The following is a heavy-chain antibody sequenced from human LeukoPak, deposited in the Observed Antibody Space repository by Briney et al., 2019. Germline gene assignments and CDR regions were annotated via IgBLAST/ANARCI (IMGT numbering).Heavy chain of an antibody. D-gene: IGHD4-17*01. V-gene: IGHV4-59*12. J-gene: IGHJ4*02. CDR2: IYYSGST. Sequence: SETLSLTCTVSGGSISSYYWRWIRQPPGKGLEWIGYIYYSGSTNYNPSLKSRVTISVDTSKNQFSLKLSSVTAADTAVYYCAKDLWDYGDYGGYWGQGTLVTVSS. CDR1: GGSISSYY. CDR3: AKDLWDYGDYGGY.